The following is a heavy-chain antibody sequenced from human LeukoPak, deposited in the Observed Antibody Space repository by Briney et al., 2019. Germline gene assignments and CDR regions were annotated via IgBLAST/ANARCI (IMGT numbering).Heavy chain of an antibody. V-gene: IGHV4-59*08. Sequence: SETLSLTCTVSGGSISNYYWNWIRQPPGKGLEWIGYIYYSGSTNYNPSLKSRVTISVDTSKNQFSLKLSSVTAADTAVYYCARFYGSGSYYFDYWGQGTLVTVSS. CDR3: ARFYGSGSYYFDY. CDR2: IYYSGST. CDR1: GGSISNYY. D-gene: IGHD3-10*01. J-gene: IGHJ4*02.